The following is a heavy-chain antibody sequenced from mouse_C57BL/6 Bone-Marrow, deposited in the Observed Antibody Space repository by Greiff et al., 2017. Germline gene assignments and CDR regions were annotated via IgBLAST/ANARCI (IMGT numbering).Heavy chain of an antibody. D-gene: IGHD2-12*01. CDR3: ARGTYYREGY. V-gene: IGHV3-6*01. CDR1: GYSITSGYY. Sequence: EVQLQESGPGLVKPSQSLSLTCSVTGYSITSGYYWNWIRQFPGNKLEWMGYISYDGSNNYNPSLKNRISITRDTSKNQFFLKLNAVTTEDTATYYCARGTYYREGYWGQGTTLTVSS. CDR2: ISYDGSN. J-gene: IGHJ2*01.